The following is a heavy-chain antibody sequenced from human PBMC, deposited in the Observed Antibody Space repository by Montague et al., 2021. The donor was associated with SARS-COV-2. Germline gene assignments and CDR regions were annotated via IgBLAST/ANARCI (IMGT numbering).Heavy chain of an antibody. CDR1: GGSISSYY. Sequence: SETLSLTCTVSGGSISSYYWSWIRQPPGKGLEWIGYIYYGGSTNYNPSLKSRVTISVDTSKNQFSLKLSSVTAADTAVYCCARAQVAHITIFGVVTSFDYWGQGTLVTVSS. CDR2: IYYGGST. J-gene: IGHJ4*02. CDR3: ARAQVAHITIFGVVTSFDY. V-gene: IGHV4-59*01. D-gene: IGHD3-3*01.